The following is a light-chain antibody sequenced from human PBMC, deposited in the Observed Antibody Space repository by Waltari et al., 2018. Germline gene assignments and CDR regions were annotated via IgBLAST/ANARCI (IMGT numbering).Light chain of an antibody. J-gene: IGKJ2*01. CDR3: QQYNIWPPNHT. Sequence: EILMTQSPATLPVSPGEVATLSCRASQSVGTNLAWYQQKPGQPPRVVVYGAYRRARGIPARFSGSGSGTEFTLTISSLQSEDFAVYYCQQYNIWPPNHTFGQGTKLEI. CDR1: QSVGTN. V-gene: IGKV3-15*01. CDR2: GAY.